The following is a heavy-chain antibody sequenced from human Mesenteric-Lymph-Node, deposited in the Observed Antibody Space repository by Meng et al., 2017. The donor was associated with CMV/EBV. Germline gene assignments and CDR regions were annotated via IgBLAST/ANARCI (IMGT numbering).Heavy chain of an antibody. V-gene: IGHV4-61*08. CDR2: ISHSGNT. Sequence: SETLSLTCSVSGGSISSSGYYRGWLRQPPGKGLEWIGYISHSGNTNYNPFLESRVTISLDTAKNQFPLNLRSVSAADTAVYYCARGQVGATTLFDYWGQGILVTVSS. J-gene: IGHJ4*02. CDR1: GGSISSSGYY. D-gene: IGHD1-26*01. CDR3: ARGQVGATTLFDY.